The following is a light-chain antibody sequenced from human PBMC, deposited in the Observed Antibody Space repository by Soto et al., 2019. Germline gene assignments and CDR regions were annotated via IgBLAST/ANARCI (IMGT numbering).Light chain of an antibody. J-gene: IGKJ1*01. CDR2: GAS. Sequence: EIVMTQSPATLSVSPGERATLSCRASQSVSSNLAWYQQKPGQAPRLLIYGASTRATGIPARFNGSGSGTEFTLTISSLQSEDFAVYYCQQYNNWWTFGQGTKVAIK. V-gene: IGKV3-15*01. CDR1: QSVSSN. CDR3: QQYNNWWT.